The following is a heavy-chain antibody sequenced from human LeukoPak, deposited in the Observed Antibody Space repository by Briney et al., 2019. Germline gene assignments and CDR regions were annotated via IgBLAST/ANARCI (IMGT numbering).Heavy chain of an antibody. CDR2: ISSSGSTI. V-gene: IGHV3-48*03. CDR1: GFTFRSYE. Sequence: GGSLRRSCVVSGFTFRSYEMNWVRQAPGKGLEWVSYISSSGSTIKYTDSVKGRFTISRDNAKNSLYLQMNSLRAEDTAVYYCARANTMDVWGQGTTVTV. CDR3: ARANTMDV. J-gene: IGHJ6*02.